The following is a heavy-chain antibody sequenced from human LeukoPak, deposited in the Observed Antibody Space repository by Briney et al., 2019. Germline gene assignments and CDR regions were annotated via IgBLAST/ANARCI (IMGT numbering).Heavy chain of an antibody. J-gene: IGHJ6*03. CDR1: GGSISSSSYY. CDR3: ARDRFDDSSGYYYHYYYYMNV. Sequence: SETLSLTCTVSGGSISSSSYYWGWIRQPPGTGLEWIGSIYYSGSTHYNPSLTSRVTISVYTSKNQFSLKLSSVTAADTAVYFCARDRFDDSSGYYYHYYYYMNVWGKGTTVTVSS. V-gene: IGHV4-39*07. CDR2: IYYSGST. D-gene: IGHD3-22*01.